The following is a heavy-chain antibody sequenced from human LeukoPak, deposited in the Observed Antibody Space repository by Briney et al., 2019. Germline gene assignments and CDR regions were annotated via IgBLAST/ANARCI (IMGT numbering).Heavy chain of an antibody. CDR3: TRDRSRAEDD. Sequence: PGGSLRLSCAASGFTFSSYNMNWVRQAPGKGLEWVSSISSSSSYIYYADSVKGRFTISRDNAKNSLNLQMNSLRAEDTAVYYCTRDRSRAEDDWGQGTLVTVSS. J-gene: IGHJ4*02. D-gene: IGHD1-14*01. V-gene: IGHV3-21*01. CDR2: ISSSSSYI. CDR1: GFTFSSYN.